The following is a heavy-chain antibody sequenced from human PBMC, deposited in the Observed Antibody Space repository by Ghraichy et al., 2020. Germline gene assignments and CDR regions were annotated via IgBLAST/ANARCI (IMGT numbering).Heavy chain of an antibody. V-gene: IGHV4-39*01. J-gene: IGHJ4*02. CDR2: IYYSGST. CDR1: GGSISSSSYY. CDR3: ARHTVPAIPLPPYYFDY. D-gene: IGHD4-11*01. Sequence: SETLSLTCTVSGGSISSSSYYWGWIRQPPGKGLEWIGSIYYSGSTYYNPSLKSRVTISVDTSKNQFSLKLSSVTAADTAVYYCARHTVPAIPLPPYYFDYWGQGTLVTVSS.